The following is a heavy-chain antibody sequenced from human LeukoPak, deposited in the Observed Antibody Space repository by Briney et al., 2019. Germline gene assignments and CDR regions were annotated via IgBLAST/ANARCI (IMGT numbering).Heavy chain of an antibody. D-gene: IGHD4-17*01. CDR1: GGSISSGSYY. V-gene: IGHV4-61*02. J-gene: IGHJ6*03. CDR3: ARAIVTKNYYYYMDV. Sequence: PSQTLSLTCTVSGGSISSGSYYWSWIRQPAGKGLEWIGRIYTNGSTNYNPSLKSRVTISVDTSKNQFSLKLSSVTAADTAVYYCARAIVTKNYYYYMDVWGKGTTVTVSS. CDR2: IYTNGST.